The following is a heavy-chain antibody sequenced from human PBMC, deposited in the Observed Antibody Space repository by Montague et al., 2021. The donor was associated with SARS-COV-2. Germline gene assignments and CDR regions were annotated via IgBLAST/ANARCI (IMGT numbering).Heavy chain of an antibody. V-gene: IGHV4-61*01. Sequence: SETLSLTCTVSGGSVSSGSYCWSWIRQPPGKGLEWIGYIYYSGSTNYNPSLKSRVTISVDTSENQFSLKLSSVTAADTAVYYCARDPWRITIFGVVTRYGMDVWGQGTTVTVSS. CDR2: IYYSGST. CDR3: ARDPWRITIFGVVTRYGMDV. J-gene: IGHJ6*02. D-gene: IGHD3-3*01. CDR1: GGSVSSGSYC.